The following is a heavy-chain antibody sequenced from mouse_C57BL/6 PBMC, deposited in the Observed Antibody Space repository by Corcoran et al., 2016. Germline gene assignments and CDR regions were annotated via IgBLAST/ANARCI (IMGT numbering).Heavy chain of an antibody. CDR2: INTYSGVP. J-gene: IGHJ2*01. Sequence: QIQLVQSGPELKKPGETVKISCKASGYTFTTYGMSWVKQAPGKGLKWMGWINTYSGVPTYADDFKGRFAFSLETSASTAYLQIINLKNEDTATYFCARRLLRYFDYWGQGTTLTVSS. CDR1: GYTFTTYG. D-gene: IGHD1-1*01. CDR3: ARRLLRYFDY. V-gene: IGHV9-3*01.